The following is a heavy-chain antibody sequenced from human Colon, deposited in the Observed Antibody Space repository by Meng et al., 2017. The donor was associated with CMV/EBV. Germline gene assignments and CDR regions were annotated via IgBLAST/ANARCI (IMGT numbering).Heavy chain of an antibody. J-gene: IGHJ6*02. Sequence: GESLKISCAASGFTFSDYTMHWVRQAPGKGLEWVALINWDGKTTFYADSVKGRFAISRDNSKDSLYLQMYGLRGEDTALYYCARGMSSRGSSRIYFYYYGMDVWGQGTTVTV. CDR2: INWDGKTT. CDR3: ARGMSSRGSSRIYFYYYGMDV. D-gene: IGHD3-10*01. V-gene: IGHV3-43*01. CDR1: GFTFSDYT.